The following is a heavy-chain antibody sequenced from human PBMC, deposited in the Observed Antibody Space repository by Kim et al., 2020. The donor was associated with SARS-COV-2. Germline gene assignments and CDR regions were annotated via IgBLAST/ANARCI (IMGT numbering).Heavy chain of an antibody. J-gene: IGHJ3*02. V-gene: IGHV4-59*01. Sequence: YTPPLKSRITISVDTSKNQFSLKLSSVTAAETAVYYCAREGARGFDAFDIWGQGTMVTVSS. D-gene: IGHD3-16*01. CDR3: AREGARGFDAFDI.